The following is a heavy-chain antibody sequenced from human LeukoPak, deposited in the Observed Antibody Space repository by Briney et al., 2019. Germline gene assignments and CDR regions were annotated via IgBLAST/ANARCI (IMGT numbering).Heavy chain of an antibody. D-gene: IGHD5-18*01. V-gene: IGHV4-39*01. Sequence: PSETLSLTCTVSGGSISSSSYYWGWIRQPPGKGLEWIGSIYYSGSTYYNPSLKSRVTISVDTSKNQFSLKLSSVTAADTAVYYCARHWYSYGQYYFDYWGQGTLVTVSS. J-gene: IGHJ4*02. CDR3: ARHWYSYGQYYFDY. CDR2: IYYSGST. CDR1: GGSISSSSYY.